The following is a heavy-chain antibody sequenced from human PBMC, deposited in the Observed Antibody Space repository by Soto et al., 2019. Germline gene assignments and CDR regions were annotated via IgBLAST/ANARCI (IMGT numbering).Heavy chain of an antibody. CDR2: IWHDGSYK. D-gene: IGHD4-17*01. J-gene: IGHJ4*01. CDR3: ATEGWVGYGSRWGDF. CDR1: GVSFSTYG. Sequence: QVQLVESGGGVVQPGRSLRLSCVASGVSFSTYGMHWVRPAPGKGLEWVASIWHDGSYKFHADAVNGRFAISRDNSKNWLYQQINSLRVEATAMYYCATEGWVGYGSRWGDFSGYGPRVTVSS. V-gene: IGHV3-33*01.